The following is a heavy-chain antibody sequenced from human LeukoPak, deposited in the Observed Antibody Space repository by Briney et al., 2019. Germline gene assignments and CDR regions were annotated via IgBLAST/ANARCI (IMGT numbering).Heavy chain of an antibody. CDR2: IYSGGST. CDR1: GFTVSGNY. J-gene: IGHJ4*02. V-gene: IGHV3-66*01. CDR3: ARAMIVVGYYFDY. Sequence: PGGSLRLSCAASGFTVSGNYMSWVRQAPGKGLEWVSVIYSGGSTYYADSVKGRFTISRDNSKNTLYLQMNSLRAEDTAVYYCARAMIVVGYYFDYWGQGTLVTVSS. D-gene: IGHD3-22*01.